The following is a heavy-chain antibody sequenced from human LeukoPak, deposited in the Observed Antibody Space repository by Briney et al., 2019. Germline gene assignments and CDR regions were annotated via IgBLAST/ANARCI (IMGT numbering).Heavy chain of an antibody. V-gene: IGHV4-4*02. CDR2: IYHSGST. J-gene: IGHJ6*02. Sequence: SETLSLTCAVSGGSISSSNWWSWVRQPPGKGLEWIGEIYHSGSTNYNPSLKSRVTISVDKSKNQFSLKLSSVTAADTAVYYCARDKHGYSYGSYGMDVWGQGTTVTVSS. D-gene: IGHD5-18*01. CDR1: GGSISSSNW. CDR3: ARDKHGYSYGSYGMDV.